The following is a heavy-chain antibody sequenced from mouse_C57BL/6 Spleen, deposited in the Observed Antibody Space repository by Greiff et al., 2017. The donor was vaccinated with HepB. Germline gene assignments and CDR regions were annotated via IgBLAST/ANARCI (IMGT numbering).Heavy chain of an antibody. Sequence: VKLQESGAELVRPGASVTLSCKASGYTFTDYEMHWVKQTPVHGLEWIGAIDPETGGTAYNQKFKGKAILTADKSSSTAYMELRSLTSEDSAVYYCTRSELEPRAMDYWGQGTSVTVSS. CDR1: GYTFTDYE. CDR3: TRSELEPRAMDY. V-gene: IGHV1-15*01. D-gene: IGHD1-3*01. J-gene: IGHJ4*01. CDR2: IDPETGGT.